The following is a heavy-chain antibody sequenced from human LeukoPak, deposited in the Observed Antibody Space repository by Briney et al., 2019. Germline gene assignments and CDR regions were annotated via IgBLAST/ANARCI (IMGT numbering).Heavy chain of an antibody. CDR3: AKEYYYDSSGYFLDY. Sequence: GGSLRLSCAASGSTFSSYGMHWVRQAPGKGLEWVAVIWYDGSNKYYADSVKGRFTISRDNSKNTLYLQMNSLRAEDTAVYYCAKEYYYDSSGYFLDYWGQGTLVTVSS. CDR2: IWYDGSNK. D-gene: IGHD3-22*01. V-gene: IGHV3-33*06. J-gene: IGHJ4*02. CDR1: GSTFSSYG.